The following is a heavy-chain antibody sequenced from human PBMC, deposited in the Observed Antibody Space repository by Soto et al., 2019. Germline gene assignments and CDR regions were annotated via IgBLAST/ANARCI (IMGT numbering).Heavy chain of an antibody. J-gene: IGHJ4*02. V-gene: IGHV1-2*02. Sequence: QVQLVQSGAEVKKPGASVKVSCEASGYSFIDYYMHWVRQAPGQGFEWMGRISPKSGGTNYAQKFEGRVTMTWDTSLNTAYMELSSLKSDDTAVYYCARPPGYISDWYYFDLWGQGTRVTVSS. CDR2: ISPKSGGT. D-gene: IGHD3-9*01. CDR3: ARPPGYISDWYYFDL. CDR1: GYSFIDYY.